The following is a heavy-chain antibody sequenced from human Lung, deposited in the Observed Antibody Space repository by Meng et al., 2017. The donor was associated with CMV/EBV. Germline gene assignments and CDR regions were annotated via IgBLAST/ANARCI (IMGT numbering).Heavy chain of an antibody. D-gene: IGHD6-19*01. CDR1: GYTFTSSS. CDR3: ARGNGWRFDY. Sequence: QVQLVKSGSGLKKPGDSVKVSCQAAGYTFTSSSMNWVRHAPGQGLEWMGWININTGNPTYAQGFTGRFVFSLDTSVSTAYLQIDSLKADDTAVYYCARGNGWRFDYWGQGTLVTVSS. V-gene: IGHV7-4-1*01. CDR2: ININTGNP. J-gene: IGHJ4*02.